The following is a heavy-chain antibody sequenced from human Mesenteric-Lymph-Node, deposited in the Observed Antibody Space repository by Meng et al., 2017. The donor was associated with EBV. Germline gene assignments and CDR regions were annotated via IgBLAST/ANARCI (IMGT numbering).Heavy chain of an antibody. CDR1: GYTFTSYG. D-gene: IGHD6-19*01. V-gene: IGHV1-18*01. Sequence: QVQLVQSGAEVKKPGASVKVSCKASGYTFTSYGISWVRQAPGQGLEWMGWNGPYNGDTNYAQNLQGRVTMTTDTSTTTAYMELRSLRSDDTAVYYCARVDSSGWYGEGVVDYWGQGTLVTVSS. CDR2: NGPYNGDT. CDR3: ARVDSSGWYGEGVVDY. J-gene: IGHJ4*02.